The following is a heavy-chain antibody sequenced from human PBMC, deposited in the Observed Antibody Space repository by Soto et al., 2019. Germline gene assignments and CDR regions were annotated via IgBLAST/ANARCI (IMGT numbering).Heavy chain of an antibody. CDR2: INHSGST. J-gene: IGHJ4*02. Sequence: QVQLQQWGAGLLQPSETLSLTCAVYGGSFSGYYWSWIRQPPGKGLEWLGEINHSGSTNYNPSLKSRVTRSGDTSKNQFSLKLSSVTAADTAVYYWARGRREIVVGPAAMGYFDYWGQGTLVTVSS. D-gene: IGHD2-2*01. CDR3: ARGRREIVVGPAAMGYFDY. V-gene: IGHV4-34*01. CDR1: GGSFSGYY.